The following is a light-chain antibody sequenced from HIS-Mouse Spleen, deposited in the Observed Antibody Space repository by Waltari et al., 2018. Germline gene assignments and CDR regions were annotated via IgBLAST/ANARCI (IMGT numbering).Light chain of an antibody. CDR2: EGS. V-gene: IGLV2-23*01. CDR3: CSDAGSSTWV. J-gene: IGLJ3*02. Sequence: QSALTHPASVSGSPGQPITISCTGTSSDVGSYNLVSWYQQHPGKAPKLMIYEGSKRPSGVANRFSGSKSGNTASLTISGLQAEDEADYYCCSDAGSSTWVFGGGTKLTVL. CDR1: SSDVGSYNL.